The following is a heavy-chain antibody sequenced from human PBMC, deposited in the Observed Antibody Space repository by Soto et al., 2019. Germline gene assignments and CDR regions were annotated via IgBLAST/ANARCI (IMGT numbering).Heavy chain of an antibody. CDR2: IYYSGST. Sequence: SETLSLTCTVSGGSISSSSYYWGWIRQPPGKGLEWIGSIYYSGSTYYNPSLKSRVTISVDTSKNQFSLKLSSVTAADTAVYYCARVRDGYHSDFDYWGQGTLVIVSS. J-gene: IGHJ4*02. V-gene: IGHV4-39*01. D-gene: IGHD5-12*01. CDR3: ARVRDGYHSDFDY. CDR1: GGSISSSSYY.